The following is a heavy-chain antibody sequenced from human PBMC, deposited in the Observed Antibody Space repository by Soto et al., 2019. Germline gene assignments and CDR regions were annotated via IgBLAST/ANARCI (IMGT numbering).Heavy chain of an antibody. V-gene: IGHV1-2*06. CDR2: MNPRSGGT. CDR1: GYALTNYY. Sequence: ASVKVSCKASGYALTNYYIHWGGQAPGRGLSWTGRMNPRSGGTKYEQDFQDRVTMTRDAYISKEYMEVTSMRDGDTAVYFCARSDDSTSYHLEIWGTGTLVTGSS. CDR3: ARSDDSTSYHLEI. D-gene: IGHD1-1*01. J-gene: IGHJ4*01.